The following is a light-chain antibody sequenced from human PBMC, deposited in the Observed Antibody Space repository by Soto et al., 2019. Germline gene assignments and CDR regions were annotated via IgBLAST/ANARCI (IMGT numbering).Light chain of an antibody. CDR2: GAS. J-gene: IGKJ5*01. CDR1: QSVSSN. V-gene: IGKV3-20*01. CDR3: QQYASSPIT. Sequence: EIVLTQSPATLSLSPGERATLSCRASQSVSSNLAWYQQKPGQAPRLLIYGASNRATGIPDRFSGSGSGTDFTLTISRLEPEDFAVYFCQQYASSPITFGQGTRLEIK.